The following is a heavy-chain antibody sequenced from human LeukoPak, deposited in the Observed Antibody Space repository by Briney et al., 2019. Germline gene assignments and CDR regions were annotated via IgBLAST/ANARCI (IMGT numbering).Heavy chain of an antibody. V-gene: IGHV1-2*02. Sequence: ASVKVSCKASGYTFTVYYIHWVRQAPGRGLEGMGWINPNNGDTNYAQNFQGKVTVTRDTSINTAYLELKSLTSDDTAVYYCARGPVVLLDWGQGTLVTVSS. CDR3: ARGPVVLLD. CDR1: GYTFTVYY. J-gene: IGHJ4*02. D-gene: IGHD4-23*01. CDR2: INPNNGDT.